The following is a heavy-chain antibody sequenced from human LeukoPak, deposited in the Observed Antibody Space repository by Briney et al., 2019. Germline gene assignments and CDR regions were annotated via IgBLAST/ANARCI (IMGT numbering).Heavy chain of an antibody. D-gene: IGHD2-2*01. CDR2: IYYSGNT. V-gene: IGHV4-39*02. CDR3: AKDICSSTGCHEFDY. Sequence: PSETLSLTCTVSGVSISSSNSYWGWIRQPPGKGLEWIGSIYYSGNTYYNASLKSQVSISIDTSKNQFSLRLTSVTAADTALYYCAKDICSSTGCHEFDYWGQGTLVTVSS. J-gene: IGHJ4*02. CDR1: GVSISSSNSY.